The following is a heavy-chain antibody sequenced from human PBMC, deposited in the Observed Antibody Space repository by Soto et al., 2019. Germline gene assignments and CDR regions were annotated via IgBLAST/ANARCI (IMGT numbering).Heavy chain of an antibody. CDR1: GFTFSTYA. V-gene: IGHV3-48*01. CDR3: GTVGGSLNWFDP. CDR2: IGSSSSPI. Sequence: PGGSLRLSCAASGFTFSTYAMSWVRQAPGKGLEWISYIGSSSSPIYYADSVKVRFTISRDNAKNSLYLQMNSLRAEDTAVYYCGTVGGSLNWFDPWGHGTLVTVSS. D-gene: IGHD1-26*01. J-gene: IGHJ5*02.